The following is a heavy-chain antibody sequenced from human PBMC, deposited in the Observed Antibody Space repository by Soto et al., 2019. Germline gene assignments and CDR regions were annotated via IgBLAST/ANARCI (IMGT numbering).Heavy chain of an antibody. V-gene: IGHV4-59*01. J-gene: IGHJ6*02. CDR3: ARARYGDFYYYSMDV. D-gene: IGHD4-17*01. CDR2: IYFSGTT. Sequence: SETLSLTCSVSGDSISGYYWSWIRQPPGKGLEWIGNIYFSGTTNYNPSLRSRVTISLDTSKNQFSLRLGSVTAADTAMYYCARARYGDFYYYSMDVWGQGTTVTVS. CDR1: GDSISGYY.